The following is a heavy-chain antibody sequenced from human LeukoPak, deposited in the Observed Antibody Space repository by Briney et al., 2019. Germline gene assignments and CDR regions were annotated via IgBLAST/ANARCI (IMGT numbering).Heavy chain of an antibody. CDR3: ARDRIAASHHYYYYGMDV. J-gene: IGHJ6*02. D-gene: IGHD6-13*01. V-gene: IGHV1-46*01. CDR1: GYTFTNYY. CDR2: INPSGGST. Sequence: GASVKVSCKASGYTFTNYYIHWVRQAPGQGLEWMGIINPSGGSTNFAQKFQGRVTMTTDTSTITVYMELSSLRSEDTAVYYCARDRIAASHHYYYYGMDVWGQGTTVTVSS.